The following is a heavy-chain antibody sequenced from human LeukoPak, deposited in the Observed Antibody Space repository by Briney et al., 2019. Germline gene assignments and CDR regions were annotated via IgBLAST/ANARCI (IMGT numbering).Heavy chain of an antibody. CDR3: ARVRLYYYGSGSYYNEYYFDY. J-gene: IGHJ4*02. CDR2: IYTSGST. D-gene: IGHD3-10*01. Sequence: PSETLSLTCTVSGGSISSSSYYWSWIRQPAGKGLEWIGRIYTSGSTNYNPSLKSRVTMSVDTSKNQFSLKLSSVTAADTAVYYCARVRLYYYGSGSYYNEYYFDYWGQGTLVTVSS. CDR1: GGSISSSSYY. V-gene: IGHV4-61*02.